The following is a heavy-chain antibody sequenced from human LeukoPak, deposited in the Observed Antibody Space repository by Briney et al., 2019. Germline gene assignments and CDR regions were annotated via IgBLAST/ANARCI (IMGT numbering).Heavy chain of an antibody. Sequence: GSLRLTCAASGVTFDHHAMTWIRQPPGKGLEWVCSVSGSSCTKYYQDTVKGLITIARANSKKTLYLLMNRLSVEDTAMYCWAKLGLASWEISPLVYFDFWGQGTLVTVSS. J-gene: IGHJ4*02. CDR3: AKLGLASWEISPLVYFDF. CDR2: VSGSSCTK. D-gene: IGHD3-16*02. CDR1: GVTFDHHA. V-gene: IGHV3-23*01.